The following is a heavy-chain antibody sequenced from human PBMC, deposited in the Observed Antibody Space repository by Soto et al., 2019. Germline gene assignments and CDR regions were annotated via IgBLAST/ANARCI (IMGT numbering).Heavy chain of an antibody. Sequence: PSQTLSLTCAISGDSVSSNIAAWNWIRQSPSRGLEWLGRTYYRSKWYNDYAVSVKSRITINPDTSKNQFSLQLNSVTPEDTAVYYCARESRGGSLNYYYYMDVWGKGTTVTVSS. CDR2: TYYRSKWYN. CDR3: ARESRGGSLNYYYYMDV. V-gene: IGHV6-1*01. J-gene: IGHJ6*03. CDR1: GDSVSSNIAA. D-gene: IGHD2-15*01.